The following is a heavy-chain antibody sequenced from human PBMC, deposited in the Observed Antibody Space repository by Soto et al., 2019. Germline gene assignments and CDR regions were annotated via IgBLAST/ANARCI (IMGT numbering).Heavy chain of an antibody. Sequence: GGSLRLSCAASGFIFDDYGMSWVRQAPGKGLEWVSAINWNGGSTGYGDSVKGRFTISRDNAKNSLYLQMNSLRAEDTALYHCARGKLSSARENAFDIWGQGTMVTVSS. J-gene: IGHJ3*02. CDR2: INWNGGST. D-gene: IGHD1-7*01. CDR1: GFIFDDYG. CDR3: ARGKLSSARENAFDI. V-gene: IGHV3-20*01.